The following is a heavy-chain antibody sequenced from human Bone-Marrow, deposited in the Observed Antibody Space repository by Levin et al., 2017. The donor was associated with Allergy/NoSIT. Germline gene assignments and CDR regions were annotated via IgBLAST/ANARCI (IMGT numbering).Heavy chain of an antibody. CDR1: GFTFNLHG. CDR2: ISYNGDNK. J-gene: IGHJ4*02. CDR3: AKDRPQATDYYDSSGSLDY. V-gene: IGHV3-30*18. D-gene: IGHD3-22*01. Sequence: GGSLRLSFAASGFTFNLHGMHWVRQAPGKGLEWVSFISYNGDNKYFTDSVKGRFTISRDNAKNTLYLQMNRLRAEDTAIYYCAKDRPQATDYYDSSGSLDYWGQGTLVTVSS.